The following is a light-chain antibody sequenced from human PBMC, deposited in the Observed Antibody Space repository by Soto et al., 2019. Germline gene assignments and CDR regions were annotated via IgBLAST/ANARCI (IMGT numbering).Light chain of an antibody. J-gene: IGLJ1*01. V-gene: IGLV2-14*01. CDR2: DVS. CDR3: SSYTSSSNLVV. CDR1: SSDVGVYNY. Sequence: QSVLTHPASVSGSPGQSITISCTGTSSDVGVYNYVSWYQQHPGKAPKHMIYDVSIRPSGGSNRFSASKSVNMASLTTSGVQAEDEAEYYCSSYTSSSNLVVVVTGTMVTVL.